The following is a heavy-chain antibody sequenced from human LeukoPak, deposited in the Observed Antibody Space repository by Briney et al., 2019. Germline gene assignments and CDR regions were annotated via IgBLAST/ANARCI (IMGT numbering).Heavy chain of an antibody. CDR2: IYYSGST. CDR1: GGSISSHY. Sequence: SETLSLTCTVSGGSISSHYWSWIRQPTGKGLEWIGYIYYSGSTNYNPSLKSRVTISVDTSKNQFSLKLSSVTAADTAVYYCARVGWLLGLDYWGQGTLVTVSS. J-gene: IGHJ4*02. V-gene: IGHV4-59*11. D-gene: IGHD3-22*01. CDR3: ARVGWLLGLDY.